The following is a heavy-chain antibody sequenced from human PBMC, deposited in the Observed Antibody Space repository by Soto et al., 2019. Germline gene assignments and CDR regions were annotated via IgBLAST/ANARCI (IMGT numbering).Heavy chain of an antibody. Sequence: TSETLSLTCTVSGGSVSSGSYYWSWIRQPPGKGLEWIGYIYYSGSTNYNPSLKSRVTISVDTSKNQFSLKLSSVTAADTAVYYCARARVTMVRGVIIYYYGMDVWGQGTTVTVSS. J-gene: IGHJ6*02. CDR1: GGSVSSGSYY. D-gene: IGHD3-10*01. CDR2: IYYSGST. V-gene: IGHV4-61*01. CDR3: ARARVTMVRGVIIYYYGMDV.